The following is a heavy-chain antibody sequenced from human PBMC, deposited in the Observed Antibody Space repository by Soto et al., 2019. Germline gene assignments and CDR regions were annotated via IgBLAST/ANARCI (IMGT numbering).Heavy chain of an antibody. CDR1: GFTFSSYA. J-gene: IGHJ4*02. D-gene: IGHD3-22*01. Sequence: GGSLRLSCAASGFTFSSYAMSWVRQAPGKGLEWVSAISGSGGSTYYADSVKGRFTISRDNSKNTLYLQMNSLRAEDTAVYYCAKEYYYDSSGYYYASEVDYWGQGTLVTVSS. CDR3: AKEYYYDSSGYYYASEVDY. CDR2: ISGSGGST. V-gene: IGHV3-23*01.